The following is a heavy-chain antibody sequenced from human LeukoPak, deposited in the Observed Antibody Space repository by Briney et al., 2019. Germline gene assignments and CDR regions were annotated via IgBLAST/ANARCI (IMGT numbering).Heavy chain of an antibody. CDR3: ARVNRYCSGGSCGLGDAFDI. CDR2: INPNSGGT. CDR1: GYTFTGYY. J-gene: IGHJ3*02. V-gene: IGHV1-2*02. D-gene: IGHD2-15*01. Sequence: TSVKVSCKASGYTFTGYYMHWVRQAPGQGLEWMGWINPNSGGTNYAQKFQGRVTMTRDTSISTAYMELSRLRSDDTAVYYCARVNRYCSGGSCGLGDAFDIWGQGTMVTVSS.